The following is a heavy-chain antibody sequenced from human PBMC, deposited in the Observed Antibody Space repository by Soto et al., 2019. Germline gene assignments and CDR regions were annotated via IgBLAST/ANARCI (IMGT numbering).Heavy chain of an antibody. D-gene: IGHD2-21*02. V-gene: IGHV3-74*01. CDR1: GFNFSNHW. J-gene: IGHJ5*02. CDR3: ARESGDWPLNWFDP. CDR2: ITSDGKSK. Sequence: GGSLRLSCAASGFNFSNHWMHWVRQRPAEGLVWVSRITSDGKSKAYAESVKGRFAISRDNAKNTLYLQMNGLTAEDTAVYYCARESGDWPLNWFDPWGQGTLATVSS.